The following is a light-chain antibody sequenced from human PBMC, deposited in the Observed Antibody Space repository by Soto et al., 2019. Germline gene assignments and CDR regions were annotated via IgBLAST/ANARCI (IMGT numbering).Light chain of an antibody. CDR3: SSYSGLNNYV. Sequence: SALTQPPSASGSPGQSVTISCTGTGGDVGGYNYVSWYQQHPGKVPRLIIYDVNKRPSGVPDRFSGSKSDNTASLTVSGLQAEDEADYYSSSYSGLNNYVSGTGTKLTDL. CDR2: DVN. CDR1: GGDVGGYNY. J-gene: IGLJ1*01. V-gene: IGLV2-8*01.